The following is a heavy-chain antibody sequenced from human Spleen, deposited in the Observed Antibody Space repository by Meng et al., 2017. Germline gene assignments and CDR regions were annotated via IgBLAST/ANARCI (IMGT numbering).Heavy chain of an antibody. J-gene: IGHJ6*02. V-gene: IGHV4-4*02. Sequence: SETLSLTCAVSGGSISTTKWWNWVRQTPGKGLEWVGEIYHSGSTNYNPSLKSRVTMSVDKSKNQFSLKLTSVTAADTAVYYCAGLSPYYYYGMDVWGQGTTVTVSS. CDR2: IYHSGST. CDR3: AGLSPYYYYGMDV. CDR1: GGSISTTKW.